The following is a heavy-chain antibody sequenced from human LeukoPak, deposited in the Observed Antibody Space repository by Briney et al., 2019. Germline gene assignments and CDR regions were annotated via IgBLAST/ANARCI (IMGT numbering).Heavy chain of an antibody. D-gene: IGHD1-7*01. Sequence: GESLKISCKGSGYSFTSYWIGWVRQMPGKGLEWMGIIYPGDSDTRYSQSFQGQDNISAHKSISPAYLKWSSLKASDTAMYYCARLLDGTTAGHYFDYWGQGTLVTVSS. CDR1: GYSFTSYW. CDR2: IYPGDSDT. CDR3: ARLLDGTTAGHYFDY. J-gene: IGHJ4*02. V-gene: IGHV5-51*01.